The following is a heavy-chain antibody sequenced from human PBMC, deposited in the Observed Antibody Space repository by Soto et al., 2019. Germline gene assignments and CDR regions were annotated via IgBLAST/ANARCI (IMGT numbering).Heavy chain of an antibody. D-gene: IGHD3-22*01. Sequence: GGSLRLSCAASGFTFSNYAMHWVRQAPGRGLEWVAVISYDGSNKDYADADSVKGRFTISRDNSRNTLYLQMNGLRAEDTAVYYCARSYDSSGYYFLDYWGQGTLVTVSS. CDR1: GFTFSNYA. CDR3: ARSYDSSGYYFLDY. J-gene: IGHJ4*02. CDR2: ISYDGSNK. V-gene: IGHV3-30-3*01.